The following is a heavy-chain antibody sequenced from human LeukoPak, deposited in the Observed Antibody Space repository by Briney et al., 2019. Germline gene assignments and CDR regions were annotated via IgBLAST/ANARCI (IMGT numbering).Heavy chain of an antibody. CDR3: ARVGYDFWSGYYGYYYGMDV. Sequence: GGSLRLSCAATGFTFSSYEMHWVRQAPGNVLDWVSYISTSDSTIYYADSVKGRFTISRDNAKNSLYLQMHSLRAEDTAVYYCARVGYDFWSGYYGYYYGMDVWGQGTTVTVSS. CDR2: ISTSDSTI. D-gene: IGHD3-3*01. J-gene: IGHJ6*02. V-gene: IGHV3-48*03. CDR1: GFTFSSYE.